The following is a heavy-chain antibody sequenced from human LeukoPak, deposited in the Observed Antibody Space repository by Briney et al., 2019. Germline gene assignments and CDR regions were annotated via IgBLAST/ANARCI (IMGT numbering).Heavy chain of an antibody. D-gene: IGHD6-6*01. CDR2: ITGSDGST. J-gene: IGHJ4*02. V-gene: IGHV3-23*01. CDR3: ASLSLGHY. Sequence: GGSLRLSCAASGFTFSSYAMSWVRQAPGKGLEWVSAITGSDGSTYYAGSVKGRFTISRDTSKNTLSLQMNSLRAEDTAVYYCASLSLGHYWGQGTLVTVSS. CDR1: GFTFSSYA.